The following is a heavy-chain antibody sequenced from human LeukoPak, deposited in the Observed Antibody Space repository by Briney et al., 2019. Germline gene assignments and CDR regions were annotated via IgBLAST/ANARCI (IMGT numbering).Heavy chain of an antibody. V-gene: IGHV4-34*01. D-gene: IGHD2-2*01. CDR1: GGSFSGYY. Sequence: SETLSLTCAVYGGSFSGYYWSWIRQPPGKGLEWIGEINHSGSTNYNPSLKSRVTISVDTSKNQFSLKLSSVTAADTAVCYCARGGIVVVPAAQYYFDYWGQGTLVTVSS. CDR3: ARGGIVVVPAAQYYFDY. J-gene: IGHJ4*02. CDR2: INHSGST.